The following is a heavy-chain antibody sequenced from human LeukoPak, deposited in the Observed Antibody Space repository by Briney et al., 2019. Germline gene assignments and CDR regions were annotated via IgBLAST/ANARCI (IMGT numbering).Heavy chain of an antibody. V-gene: IGHV1-18*01. CDR1: GYTFTSYG. D-gene: IGHD2-15*01. CDR3: ARSCSGGSCHPRPNNWFDP. Sequence: ASVKVSCKASGYTFTSYGISWVRQAPAQGLEWMGWISAYNGNTNYAQKLQGSVTMTTDTSTSTAYVELRSLRSDDTAVYYCARSCSGGSCHPRPNNWFDPWGQGTLVTVSS. CDR2: ISAYNGNT. J-gene: IGHJ5*02.